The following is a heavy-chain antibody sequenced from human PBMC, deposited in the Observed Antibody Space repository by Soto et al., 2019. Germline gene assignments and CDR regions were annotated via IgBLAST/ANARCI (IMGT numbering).Heavy chain of an antibody. V-gene: IGHV3-72*01. CDR2: IRNKPHGYST. J-gene: IGHJ4*02. Sequence: PGGSLRLSCAVSGFTFGDHYIDWVRQPPGKGLEWVGRIRNKPHGYSTTYAASVKGRFTLSRDDSKNSVFLQMNSLKTEDTAIYYCVRTTQPGTTTYFDYRGQGTLVTVSS. D-gene: IGHD1-1*01. CDR1: GFTFGDHY. CDR3: VRTTQPGTTTYFDY.